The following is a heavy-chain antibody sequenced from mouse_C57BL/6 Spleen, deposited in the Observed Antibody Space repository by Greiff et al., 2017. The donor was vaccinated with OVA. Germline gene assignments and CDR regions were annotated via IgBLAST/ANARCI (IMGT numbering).Heavy chain of an antibody. CDR1: GYTFTEYT. CDR3: ARHEGYGDEFAY. V-gene: IGHV1-62-2*01. J-gene: IGHJ3*01. Sequence: QVQLQQSGAELVKPGASVKLSCKASGYTFTEYTIHWVKQRSGQGLEWIGWFYPGCGSIKYNEKFKDKATLTAAKSSSPVYMELSSLTSEDSAVDICARHEGYGDEFAYWGKGTLVTVSA. D-gene: IGHD2-13*01. CDR2: FYPGCGSI.